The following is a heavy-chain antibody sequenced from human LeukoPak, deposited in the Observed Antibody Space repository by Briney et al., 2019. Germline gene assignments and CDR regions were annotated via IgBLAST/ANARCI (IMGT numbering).Heavy chain of an antibody. Sequence: PGGSLRLSCAASGFTFSSYEMNWVRQAPGKGLEWVSYISSSGSTIYYADSVKGRFTISRDNAKNSLYLQMNSLRAEDTALYYCARDRVGYLDYWGQGTLVTVSS. CDR3: ARDRVGYLDY. D-gene: IGHD1-26*01. CDR1: GFTFSSYE. J-gene: IGHJ4*02. CDR2: ISSSGSTI. V-gene: IGHV3-48*03.